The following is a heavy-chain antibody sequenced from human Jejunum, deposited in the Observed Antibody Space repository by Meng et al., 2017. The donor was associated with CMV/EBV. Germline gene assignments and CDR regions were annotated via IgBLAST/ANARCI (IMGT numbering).Heavy chain of an antibody. CDR1: FPFNSCG. V-gene: IGHV3-20*03. CDR3: ARVGGNYYYYGMDV. Sequence: FPFNSCGMTWVRQVPGKGLEWVAGVNWNGDNTGYAGSVRGRFTISRDSAKNCTYLQMNSLRVEDTALYYCARVGGNYYYYGMDVWGQGTTVTVSS. D-gene: IGHD3-16*01. J-gene: IGHJ6*02. CDR2: VNWNGDNT.